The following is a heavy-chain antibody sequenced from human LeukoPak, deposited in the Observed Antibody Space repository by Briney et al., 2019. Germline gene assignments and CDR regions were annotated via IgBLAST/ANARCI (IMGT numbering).Heavy chain of an antibody. J-gene: IGHJ4*02. Sequence: GGSLRLSCAASRFTFSSFWMTWVRQAPGKGLEWVANIKQDGSAKPYVDSVKGRFTISRDNAKNSLFLQMNSLRAEDTAVYYCARDNGWSADFWGQGTLVTVSS. CDR1: RFTFSSFW. CDR2: IKQDGSAK. CDR3: ARDNGWSADF. V-gene: IGHV3-7*03. D-gene: IGHD2-15*01.